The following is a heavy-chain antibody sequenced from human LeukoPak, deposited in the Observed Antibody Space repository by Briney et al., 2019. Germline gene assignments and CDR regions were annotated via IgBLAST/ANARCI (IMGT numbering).Heavy chain of an antibody. J-gene: IGHJ4*02. CDR3: ARAVRAHPPADF. Sequence: GGSLRLSCAASGFTFINAWMSWVRQAPGKGLEWVSTISGGDISTYYADSVKGRFTVSRDNSKKTLYLHMSSLRAEDTGVYYCARAVRAHPPADFWGQGTLVTVSS. CDR1: GFTFINAW. D-gene: IGHD3-3*01. CDR2: ISGGDIST. V-gene: IGHV3-23*01.